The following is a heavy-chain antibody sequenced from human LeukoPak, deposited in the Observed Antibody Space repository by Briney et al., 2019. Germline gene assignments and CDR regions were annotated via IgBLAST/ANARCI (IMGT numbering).Heavy chain of an antibody. Sequence: PSETLSLTCTVSGGSISSYYWSWIRQPAGKGLEWIGRIYTSGSTNYNPSLKSRVTISVDTSKNQFSLKLSSVTAADTAVYYCARGARDIVATIPPYYFDYWGQGTLVTVSS. D-gene: IGHD5-12*01. CDR3: ARGARDIVATIPPYYFDY. V-gene: IGHV4-4*07. CDR1: GGSISSYY. CDR2: IYTSGST. J-gene: IGHJ4*02.